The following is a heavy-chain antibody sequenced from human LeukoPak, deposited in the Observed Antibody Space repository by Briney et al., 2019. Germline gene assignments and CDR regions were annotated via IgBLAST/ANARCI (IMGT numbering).Heavy chain of an antibody. CDR1: GASISNYY. V-gene: IGHV4-59*08. CDR3: AGGGGYLYY. J-gene: IGHJ4*02. D-gene: IGHD3-22*01. Sequence: PSETLSLTCTVSGASISNYYWSWIRQPPGKGLEWIGYIYYSGSTNYNPSLKSRVTISVDTSKNQFSLKLSSVTAADTAVYYCAGGGGYLYYWGQGTLVTVSS. CDR2: IYYSGST.